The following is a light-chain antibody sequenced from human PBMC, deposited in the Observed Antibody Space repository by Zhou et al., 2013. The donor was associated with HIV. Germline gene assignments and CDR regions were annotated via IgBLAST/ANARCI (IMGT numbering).Light chain of an antibody. V-gene: IGKV1-39*01. CDR2: SAS. CDR3: QNYNSAPRT. CDR1: QTISIY. J-gene: IGKJ1*01. Sequence: DIQMTQSPSSLSASVGDRVTITCRASQTISIYLNWYQQHPGKAPKLLIYSASNLQSGVPSRFSGSGSGTDFVLTINTLQPEDFATYYCQNYNSAPRTFGQGTKVEIK.